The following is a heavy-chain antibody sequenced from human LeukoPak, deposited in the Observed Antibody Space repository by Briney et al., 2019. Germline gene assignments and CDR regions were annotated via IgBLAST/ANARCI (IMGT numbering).Heavy chain of an antibody. V-gene: IGHV3-7*03. CDR3: AKADSSGWYDLDY. CDR1: GFTFSSYW. J-gene: IGHJ4*02. Sequence: GGSLRLSCAASGFTFSSYWMNWARQAPGKGLEWVASINHNGNVNYYVDSVKGRFTISRDNAKNSLYLQMNSLRAEDTAFYYCAKADSSGWYDLDYWGQGTLVTVSS. D-gene: IGHD6-19*01. CDR2: INHNGNVN.